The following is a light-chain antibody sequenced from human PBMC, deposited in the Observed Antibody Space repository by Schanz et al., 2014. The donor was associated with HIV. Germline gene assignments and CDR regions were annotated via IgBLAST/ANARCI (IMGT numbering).Light chain of an antibody. V-gene: IGLV2-14*03. CDR1: SSDVGGYNY. J-gene: IGLJ3*02. Sequence: QSALTQPASVSGSPGQSITISCTGTSSDVGGYNYVSWYQQHPGKAPKLMIYDFSDRPSGISSRFSGSKSGNTASLTISGLQAEDEADYYCCSYAGSRIRVFGGGTKLTVL. CDR3: CSYAGSRIRV. CDR2: DFS.